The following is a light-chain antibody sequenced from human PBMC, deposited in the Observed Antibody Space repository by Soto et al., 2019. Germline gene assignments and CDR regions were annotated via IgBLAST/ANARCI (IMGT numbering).Light chain of an antibody. Sequence: DIQMTQSPSSLSASVGDRVTITCRASQSISSYLTWYQQKPGKAPKLLIYAASSLQSGVPSRLSGSGSGTDFTPTISSLQPEDFATYYYQQSYSTPRTFGQGTKLEIK. CDR3: QQSYSTPRT. CDR1: QSISSY. CDR2: AAS. J-gene: IGKJ2*01. V-gene: IGKV1-39*01.